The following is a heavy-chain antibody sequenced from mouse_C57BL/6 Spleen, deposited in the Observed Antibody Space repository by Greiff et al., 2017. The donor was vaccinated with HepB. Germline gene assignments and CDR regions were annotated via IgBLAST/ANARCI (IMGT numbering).Heavy chain of an antibody. CDR1: GYTFTNYW. Sequence: QVQLQQSGAELVRPGTSVKMSCKASGYTFTNYWIGWAKQRPGHGLEWIGDIYPGGGYTNYNEKFKGKATLTADKSSSTAYMQFSSLTSEDSAIYYCARGGSQPTGAFAYWGQGTLVTVSA. J-gene: IGHJ3*01. CDR3: ARGGSQPTGAFAY. V-gene: IGHV1-63*01. D-gene: IGHD4-1*02. CDR2: IYPGGGYT.